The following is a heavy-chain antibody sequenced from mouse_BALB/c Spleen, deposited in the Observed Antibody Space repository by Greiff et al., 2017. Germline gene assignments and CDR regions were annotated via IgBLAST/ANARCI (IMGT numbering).Heavy chain of an antibody. CDR1: GFTFTDYY. D-gene: IGHD2-2*01. Sequence: EVMLVESGGGLVQPGGSLRLSCATSGFTFTDYYMSWVRQPPGKALEWLGFIRNKANGYTTEYSASVKGRFTISRDNSQSILYLQMNTLRAEDSATYYCARDGYYGYLWFAYWGQGTLVTVSA. CDR3: ARDGYYGYLWFAY. CDR2: IRNKANGYTT. J-gene: IGHJ3*01. V-gene: IGHV7-3*02.